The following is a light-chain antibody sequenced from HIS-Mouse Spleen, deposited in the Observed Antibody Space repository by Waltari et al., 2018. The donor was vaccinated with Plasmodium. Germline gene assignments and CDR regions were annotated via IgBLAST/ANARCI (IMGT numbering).Light chain of an antibody. CDR1: SSDVGSYNL. CDR2: EGS. Sequence: QSALTQPASVSGSPGQSITISCTGTSSDVGSYNLVSWYHQHPGKAPKLMIYEGSKRHSGVSNRFSGSKSGNTASLTISGLQAEDEADYYCCSYAGSSTLVFGGGTKLTVL. J-gene: IGLJ2*01. CDR3: CSYAGSSTLV. V-gene: IGLV2-23*01.